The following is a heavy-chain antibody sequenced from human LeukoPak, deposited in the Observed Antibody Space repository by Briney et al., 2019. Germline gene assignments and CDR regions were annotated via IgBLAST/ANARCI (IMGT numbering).Heavy chain of an antibody. Sequence: GGSLRLSCAASGFTFSDYYMSWLRQAPGKGLEWVSYISSDSSNIYYADSVKGRFTISRDNSKNTLYLQMNSLRAEDTAVYYCARDGAAAGTISRYGMDVWGQGTTVTVSS. J-gene: IGHJ6*02. CDR1: GFTFSDYY. CDR3: ARDGAAAGTISRYGMDV. D-gene: IGHD6-13*01. V-gene: IGHV3-11*04. CDR2: ISSDSSNI.